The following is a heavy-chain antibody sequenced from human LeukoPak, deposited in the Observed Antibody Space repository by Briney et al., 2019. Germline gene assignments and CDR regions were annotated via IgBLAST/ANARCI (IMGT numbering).Heavy chain of an antibody. Sequence: GGSLRLSCAASGFTFSSYAMSWVRQAPGKGLEWVSAISGSGGSTYYADSVKGRFTISRYNSKNTLYLQMNSLRAEDTAVYYCVLAPNSNWFDFWGQGTLVTVSS. V-gene: IGHV3-23*01. CDR2: ISGSGGST. CDR1: GFTFSSYA. D-gene: IGHD2-15*01. CDR3: VLAPNSNWFDF. J-gene: IGHJ4*02.